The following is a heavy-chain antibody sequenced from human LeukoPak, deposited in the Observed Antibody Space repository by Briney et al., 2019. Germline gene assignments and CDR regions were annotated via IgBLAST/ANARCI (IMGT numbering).Heavy chain of an antibody. CDR2: IYYSGST. CDR3: ARAQYYYDSSGYYPYYFDY. Sequence: SETLSLTCTVSGGSISSGGYYWSWLRQHPGRGLEWIGYIYYSGSTYYNPSLKSRVTISVDTSKNQFSLKLSSVTAADTAVYYCARAQYYYDSSGYYPYYFDYWGQGTLVTVSS. D-gene: IGHD3-22*01. V-gene: IGHV4-31*03. CDR1: GGSISSGGYY. J-gene: IGHJ4*02.